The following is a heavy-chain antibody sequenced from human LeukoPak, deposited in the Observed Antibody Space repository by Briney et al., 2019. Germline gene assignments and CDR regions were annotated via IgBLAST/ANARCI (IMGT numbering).Heavy chain of an antibody. V-gene: IGHV4-59*01. J-gene: IGHJ4*02. D-gene: IGHD1-26*01. CDR3: ARGLLVGNTGYYFDY. Sequence: PSETLSLTCTVSGGSISSYYWSWIRQPPGKGLEWIGYIHYSGSTNSHPSLKSRVTLSVDTSKQQFSLKLRSVTAADTAVYYCARGLLVGNTGYYFDYWGQGTLVTVSS. CDR2: IHYSGST. CDR1: GGSISSYY.